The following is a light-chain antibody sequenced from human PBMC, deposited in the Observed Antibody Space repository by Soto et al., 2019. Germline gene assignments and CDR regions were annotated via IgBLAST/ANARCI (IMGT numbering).Light chain of an antibody. Sequence: EIVLAQSPGTLSLSPGERATLSCRASQSVSSSYLAWYQQKPGQAPRLLIYGASSRATGIPARFSGSGSGTDFTLTISRLEPEDFAVYYCQQYGSSPLTCGGGTKVDI. CDR3: QQYGSSPLT. J-gene: IGKJ4*01. CDR1: QSVSSSY. V-gene: IGKV3-20*01. CDR2: GAS.